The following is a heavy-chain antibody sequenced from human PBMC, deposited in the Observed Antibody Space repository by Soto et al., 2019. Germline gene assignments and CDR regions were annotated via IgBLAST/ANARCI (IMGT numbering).Heavy chain of an antibody. CDR1: GSGFGVEA. CDR3: ARDVGTQMDFWSTSGMDV. Sequence: ESGGGVSQPGRSLRLSCAAFGSGFGVEAMNWVRQAPGRGLEGGGVITYDGSSKYYADSVRGRFTISRDNSKSTLYLQMDSLITKDTAVYYCARDVGTQMDFWSTSGMDVWGQGTTVTVSS. CDR2: ITYDGSSK. D-gene: IGHD3-3*01. V-gene: IGHV3-30-3*01. J-gene: IGHJ6*02.